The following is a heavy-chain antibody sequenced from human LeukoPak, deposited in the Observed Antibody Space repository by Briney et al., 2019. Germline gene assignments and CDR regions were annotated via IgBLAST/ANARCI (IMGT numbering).Heavy chain of an antibody. Sequence: GGSLRLSCAASGFTISTNYMSWVRQAPGKGLEWVSVIYSGGSTYYADSVKGRFTISRDKSKNTLYLQMSSLRAEDTAVYYCARDSSSGWYHDYWGQGTLVTVSS. D-gene: IGHD6-19*01. CDR1: GFTISTNY. J-gene: IGHJ4*02. CDR3: ARDSSSGWYHDY. V-gene: IGHV3-66*01. CDR2: IYSGGST.